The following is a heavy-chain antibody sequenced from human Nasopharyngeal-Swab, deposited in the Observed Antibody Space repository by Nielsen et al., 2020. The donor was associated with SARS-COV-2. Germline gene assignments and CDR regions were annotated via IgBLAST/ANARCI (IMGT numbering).Heavy chain of an antibody. J-gene: IGHJ6*02. Sequence: GESLKISCAASGFTLSSYAMHWVRQAPGKGLEWVAVISYDGSNKYYADSVKGRFTISRDNSKNTLYLQMNSLRAEDTAVYYCARSYYGAYYYGMNVWGQGTTVTVSS. D-gene: IGHD4-17*01. CDR2: ISYDGSNK. CDR3: ARSYYGAYYYGMNV. CDR1: GFTLSSYA. V-gene: IGHV3-30-3*01.